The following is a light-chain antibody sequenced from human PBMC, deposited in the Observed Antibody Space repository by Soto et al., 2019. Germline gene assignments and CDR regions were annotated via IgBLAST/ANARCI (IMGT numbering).Light chain of an antibody. CDR2: GAS. CDR1: QSVSSSY. Sequence: EIVMTQSPATLSVSLGERSTLSCSASQSVSSSYLAWYQQKPGQAPRLLIYGASSRATGIPDRFSGSGSGTDFTLTIGRLEPEDFAVYYCQQYGSSPPTFGQGTRLEI. J-gene: IGKJ5*01. CDR3: QQYGSSPPT. V-gene: IGKV3-20*01.